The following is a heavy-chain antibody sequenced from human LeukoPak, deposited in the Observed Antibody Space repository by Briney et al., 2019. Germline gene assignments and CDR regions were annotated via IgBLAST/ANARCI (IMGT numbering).Heavy chain of an antibody. CDR1: GFSLSTSGVG. CDR3: ARLRYDSSGYYYFDY. V-gene: IGHV2-5*01. Sequence: SGPTLVKPTQTLTLTCTFSGFSLSTSGVGAGWIRQPPGKALEWLALIYWNDDKRYSPSLKSRLTITKDTSKNQVVLTMTNMDPVDTATYYCARLRYDSSGYYYFDYWGQGTLVTVSS. D-gene: IGHD3-22*01. CDR2: IYWNDDK. J-gene: IGHJ4*02.